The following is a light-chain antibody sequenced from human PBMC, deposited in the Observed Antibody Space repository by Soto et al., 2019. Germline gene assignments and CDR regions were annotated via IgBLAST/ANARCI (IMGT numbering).Light chain of an antibody. CDR1: SSDVGGHNY. CDR2: EVR. V-gene: IGLV2-14*01. CDR3: SSYTTTSTLRV. J-gene: IGLJ3*02. Sequence: QSALTQPASVSGSPGQSITISCTGTSSDVGGHNYVSWYQQHPGKAPKLLIYEVRVRPSGVSIRFSGSKSANTASLTVSGLQAEDEADYYCSSYTTTSTLRVFGGGTKGTV.